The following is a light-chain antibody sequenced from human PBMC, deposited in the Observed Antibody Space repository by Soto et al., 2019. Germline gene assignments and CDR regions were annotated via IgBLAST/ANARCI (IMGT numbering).Light chain of an antibody. J-gene: IGLJ1*01. CDR3: CSYTGGRTHYV. CDR1: SSDIGSYNL. V-gene: IGLV2-23*01. CDR2: EGS. Sequence: QSALTQPASVSGSPGQSITISCTGSSSDIGSYNLVSWYQQRPGKAPKLLIFEGSKRPSGISDRFSDSKSGNTASLTISGLQAEDESDYYCCSYTGGRTHYVFGPGTKVTVL.